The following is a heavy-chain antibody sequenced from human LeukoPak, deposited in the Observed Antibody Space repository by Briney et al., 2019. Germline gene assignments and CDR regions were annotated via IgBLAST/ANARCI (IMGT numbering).Heavy chain of an antibody. J-gene: IGHJ6*02. CDR1: GFTFSSYS. V-gene: IGHV3-21*04. CDR3: AKMVRGVTYYYGMDV. Sequence: PGGSLRLSCAASGFTFSSYSMNWVRQAPGKGLEWVSSISSSSSYIYYADSVKGRFTISKDNAKNSLYLQMNSLRAEDTAVYYCAKMVRGVTYYYGMDVWGQGTTVTVSS. CDR2: ISSSSSYI. D-gene: IGHD3-10*01.